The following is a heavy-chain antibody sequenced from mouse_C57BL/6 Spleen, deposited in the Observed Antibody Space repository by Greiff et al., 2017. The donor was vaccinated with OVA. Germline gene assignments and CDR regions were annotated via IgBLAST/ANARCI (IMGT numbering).Heavy chain of an antibody. CDR2: IHPNSGST. J-gene: IGHJ4*01. V-gene: IGHV1-64*01. Sequence: VKLQQPGAELVKPGASVKLSCKASGYTFTSYWMHWVKQRPGQGLEWIGMIHPNSGSTNYNEKFKSKATLTVDKSSSTAYMQLSSLTSEDSAVYYCARYYGNSHYYAMDYWGQGTSVTVSS. D-gene: IGHD2-1*01. CDR1: GYTFTSYW. CDR3: ARYYGNSHYYAMDY.